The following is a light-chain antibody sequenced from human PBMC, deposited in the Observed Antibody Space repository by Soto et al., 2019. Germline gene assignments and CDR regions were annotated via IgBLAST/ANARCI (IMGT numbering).Light chain of an antibody. CDR3: QQAISFPYT. CDR1: QGLSSW. V-gene: IGKV1-12*01. J-gene: IGKJ2*01. CDR2: AAS. Sequence: DIQMTQSPSSVSASVGDRVTITCRASQGLSSWLAWYQQKPGKAPKLLIFAASSLQSWVRSTFSGSGSGTDFTLTTSSLQPEDFATYYCQQAISFPYTFGQGTKLEIK.